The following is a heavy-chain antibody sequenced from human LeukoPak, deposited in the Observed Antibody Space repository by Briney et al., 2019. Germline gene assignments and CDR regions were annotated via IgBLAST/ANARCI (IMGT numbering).Heavy chain of an antibody. CDR3: ARRLTQYDCFDP. CDR1: GDSFSSNSVT. J-gene: IGHJ5*02. D-gene: IGHD2-2*01. Sequence: SQTLSLTCAISGDSFSSNSVTWNWIRQSPSRGLEWLGRTYYRSTWYNDYAVSVRGRITVNPNTSKNQFSLHLNSVTPEDTAVYYCARRLTQYDCFDPWGQGILVTVSS. V-gene: IGHV6-1*01. CDR2: TYYRSTWYN.